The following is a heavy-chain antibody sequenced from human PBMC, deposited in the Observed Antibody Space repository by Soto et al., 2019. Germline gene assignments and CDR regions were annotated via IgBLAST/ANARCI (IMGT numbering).Heavy chain of an antibody. CDR2: IHYSGST. CDR1: GDSISSYC. CDR3: ARYCSSARCLDS. V-gene: IGHV4-59*01. J-gene: IGHJ4*02. Sequence: SETLSLTCTVSGDSISSYCWSWIRQPPGKGLEWIGYIHYSGSTNYNPSLKSRVTISVDASKNQFSLKLSSVTAADTATYYCARYCSSARCLDSWGQGSLVTVSS. D-gene: IGHD2-2*01.